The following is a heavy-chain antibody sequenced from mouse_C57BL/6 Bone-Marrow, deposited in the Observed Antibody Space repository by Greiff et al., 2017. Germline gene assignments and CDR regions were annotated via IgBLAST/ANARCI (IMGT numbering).Heavy chain of an antibody. V-gene: IGHV5-9-1*02. CDR1: GFTFSSYA. CDR3: TRTLLLRLDYAMDY. J-gene: IGHJ4*01. Sequence: EVMLVESGEGLVKPGGSLKLSCAASGFTFSSYAMSWVRPTPEKRLEWVAYLSSGGDYIYYADTVKGRFTISRDNARNTLYLQMSSLKSEDTAMYYCTRTLLLRLDYAMDYWGQGTSVTVSS. D-gene: IGHD1-1*01. CDR2: LSSGGDYI.